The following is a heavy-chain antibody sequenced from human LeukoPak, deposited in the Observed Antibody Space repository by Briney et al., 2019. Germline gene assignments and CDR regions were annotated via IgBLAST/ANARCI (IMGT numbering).Heavy chain of an antibody. CDR1: GFTFDDYA. V-gene: IGHV3-9*03. CDR3: AKDYEADYYDSSGSGGFDI. J-gene: IGHJ3*02. D-gene: IGHD3-22*01. CDR2: ISWNSGSI. Sequence: PGGSLRLSRAASGFTFDDYAMHWVRQAPGKGLEWVSGISWNSGSIDYADSVKGRFTISRDNAKNSLYLQMNSLRAEDMALYYCAKDYEADYYDSSGSGGFDIWGQGTMVTVSS.